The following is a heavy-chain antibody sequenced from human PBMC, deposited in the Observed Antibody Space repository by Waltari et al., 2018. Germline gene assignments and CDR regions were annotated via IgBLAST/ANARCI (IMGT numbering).Heavy chain of an antibody. V-gene: IGHV1-2*02. CDR3: ALVPAAYNNWFDP. D-gene: IGHD2-2*01. Sequence: QVQLVQSGAEVKKPGASVKVSCKASGYTFTGYYMHWVRQAPGQGLEWMGWINPKSGGRNYAQKLQGRVTMTRDTSISTAYMELSRLRSDDTAVYYCALVPAAYNNWFDPWGQGTLVTVSS. CDR2: INPKSGGR. CDR1: GYTFTGYY. J-gene: IGHJ5*02.